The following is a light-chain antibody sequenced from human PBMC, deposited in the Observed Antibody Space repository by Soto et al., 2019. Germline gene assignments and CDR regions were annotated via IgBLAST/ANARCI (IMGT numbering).Light chain of an antibody. CDR3: QQSYSSPPT. CDR2: AAS. CDR1: QSISGY. V-gene: IGKV1-39*01. Sequence: DIQMTQSPASLSASVGDRVTISCRASQSISGYLNWYQQKPGKAPDLLISAASTLQTGVPSRFSGSGFGPDFTLTISSLQPEDFATYYCQQSYSSPPTFGQGTKVDIK. J-gene: IGKJ1*01.